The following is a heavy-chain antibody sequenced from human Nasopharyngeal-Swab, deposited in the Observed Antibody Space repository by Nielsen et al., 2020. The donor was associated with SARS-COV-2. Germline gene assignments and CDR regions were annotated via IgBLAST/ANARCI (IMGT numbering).Heavy chain of an antibody. V-gene: IGHV1-18*01. CDR1: GYTFTSYG. D-gene: IGHD5-24*01. CDR3: ARDGGWLQSLYYFDF. CDR2: ISAYNGNT. J-gene: IGHJ4*02. Sequence: ASVKVSCKASGYTFTSYGISWVRQAPGQGLEWMGWISAYNGNTNYAQKLQGRVTTTTDTSTSTAYMELRSLRSDDTAVYYCARDGGWLQSLYYFDFWGQGTLVTVSS.